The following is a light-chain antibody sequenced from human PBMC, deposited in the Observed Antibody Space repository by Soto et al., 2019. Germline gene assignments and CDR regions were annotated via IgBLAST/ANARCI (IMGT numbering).Light chain of an antibody. J-gene: IGKJ4*02. CDR1: QSVSSSF. V-gene: IGKV3-20*01. CDR2: GAS. Sequence: EFVLTQSPGTLSLSPGERATLSCRASQSVSSSFLAWYQQKPGQAPMILIYGASTRATGIPDRFSGSGSGTDFTLTNSRLEPEDFAVYYCQQYGSSPPLTFDGGTKVEIK. CDR3: QQYGSSPPLT.